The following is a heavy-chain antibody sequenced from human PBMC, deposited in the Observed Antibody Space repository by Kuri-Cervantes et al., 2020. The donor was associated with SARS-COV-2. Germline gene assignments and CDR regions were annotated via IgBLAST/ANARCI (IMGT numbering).Heavy chain of an antibody. Sequence: SEKVSCKASGYTFTSYDINWVRQATGQGLEWMGWMNPNSGNTGYAQKFQGRVTITRNTSISTAYMELSSLRSEDTAVYYCARGSSGWFPYYYFDYWGRGTLVTVSS. V-gene: IGHV1-8*03. CDR3: ARGSSGWFPYYYFDY. CDR2: MNPNSGNT. J-gene: IGHJ4*02. D-gene: IGHD6-19*01. CDR1: GYTFTSYD.